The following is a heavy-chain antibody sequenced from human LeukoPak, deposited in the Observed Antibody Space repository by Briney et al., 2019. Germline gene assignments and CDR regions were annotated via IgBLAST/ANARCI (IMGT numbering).Heavy chain of an antibody. D-gene: IGHD6-19*01. CDR3: AREGIAVAGDGYYYYYYMDV. CDR2: ISSSGSTI. CDR1: GLTFSTYS. Sequence: GGSLRPSCAASGLTFSTYSMNWVRQAPGKGLEWVSYISSSGSTIYYADSVKGRFTISRDNAKNSLYLQMNSLRAEDTAVYYCAREGIAVAGDGYYYYYYMDVWGKGTTVTVSS. J-gene: IGHJ6*03. V-gene: IGHV3-48*04.